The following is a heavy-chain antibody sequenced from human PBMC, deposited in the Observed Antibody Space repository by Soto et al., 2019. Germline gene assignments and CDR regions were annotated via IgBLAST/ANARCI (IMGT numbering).Heavy chain of an antibody. D-gene: IGHD3-22*01. CDR2: IIPIFGTA. CDR3: ARPVSRVVVNYYYYGMDV. J-gene: IGHJ6*02. Sequence: QVQLVQSGAEVKKPGSSVKVSCKASGGTFSSYAISWVRQAPGQGLEWMGGIIPIFGTANYAQKFQGRVTITEDESTSTAYMELSSLRSEDTAVYYCARPVSRVVVNYYYYGMDVWGQGTTVTVSS. V-gene: IGHV1-69*01. CDR1: GGTFSSYA.